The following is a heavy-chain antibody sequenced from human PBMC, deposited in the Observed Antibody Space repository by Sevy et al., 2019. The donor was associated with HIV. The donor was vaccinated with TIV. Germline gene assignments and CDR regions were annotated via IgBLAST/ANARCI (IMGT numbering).Heavy chain of an antibody. Sequence: GGSLRLSCAASGFTFSSYAMSWVRQAPGKGLEWVSAISGSGGSTYYADSVKGRFTISRDNSKNTLYLQMNRLRAEETAVYCCSKVVLRIVVVSAFDIWGQGTMVTVSS. D-gene: IGHD3-22*01. CDR1: GFTFSSYA. CDR3: SKVVLRIVVVSAFDI. V-gene: IGHV3-23*01. CDR2: ISGSGGST. J-gene: IGHJ3*02.